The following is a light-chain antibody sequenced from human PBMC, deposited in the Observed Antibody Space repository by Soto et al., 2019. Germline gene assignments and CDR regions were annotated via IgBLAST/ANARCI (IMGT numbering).Light chain of an antibody. CDR2: DAS. V-gene: IGKV1-33*01. CDR1: QDISNY. J-gene: IGKJ4*01. CDR3: QQYDNLPLT. Sequence: DIQMTQSPSSLSASVGDRVTITCQASQDISNYLHWYQQKPGKAPKLLIYDASNLETGVPSRFSGRVSGTDFTFTISSLQPEDIATYYCQQYDNLPLTFGGGTKVEIK.